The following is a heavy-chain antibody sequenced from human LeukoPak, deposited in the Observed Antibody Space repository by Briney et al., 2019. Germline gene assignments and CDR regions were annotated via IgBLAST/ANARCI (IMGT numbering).Heavy chain of an antibody. Sequence: PSETLSLTCTVSGGSISSYYWSWIRQPPGKGLEWIGYIYYSGSTNYNPSLKSRVTISVDTSKNQFSLKLSSVTAADTAVYYCARLRSLLGWELPFDYWGQGTLVTVSS. CDR1: GGSISSYY. V-gene: IGHV4-59*01. CDR2: IYYSGST. D-gene: IGHD1-26*01. J-gene: IGHJ4*02. CDR3: ARLRSLLGWELPFDY.